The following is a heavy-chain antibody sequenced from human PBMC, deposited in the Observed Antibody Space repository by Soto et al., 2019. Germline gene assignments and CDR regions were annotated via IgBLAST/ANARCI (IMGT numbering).Heavy chain of an antibody. Sequence: EVQLVESGGGLVQPGGSLRLSCAASGFTFSSYWMHWVRRAPGKVLVWVSRINSDGCSTSYADSVKGRFTISRDNAKNTLYLQMNSLRAEDTAVYYCARELSYGYNPDYWGQGTLVTVSS. D-gene: IGHD3-16*01. CDR2: INSDGCST. J-gene: IGHJ4*02. CDR1: GFTFSSYW. CDR3: ARELSYGYNPDY. V-gene: IGHV3-74*01.